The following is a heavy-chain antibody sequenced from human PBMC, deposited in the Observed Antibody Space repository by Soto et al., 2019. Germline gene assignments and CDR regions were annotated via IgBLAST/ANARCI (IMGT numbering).Heavy chain of an antibody. D-gene: IGHD2-2*03. Sequence: SVKVSCKASGGTFSSYAISWVRQAPGQGLEWMGGIIPIFGTANYAQKFQGRVTITADESTSTAYMELSSLRAEDTAVYYCAKAAGHCISTSCLMIDYWGQGTLVTVSS. V-gene: IGHV1-69*13. CDR1: GGTFSSYA. J-gene: IGHJ4*02. CDR3: AKAAGHCISTSCLMIDY. CDR2: IIPIFGTA.